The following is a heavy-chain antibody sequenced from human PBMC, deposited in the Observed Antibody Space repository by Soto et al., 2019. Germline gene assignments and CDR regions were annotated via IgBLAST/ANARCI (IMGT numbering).Heavy chain of an antibody. CDR2: ISAYNGNT. Sequence: ASVKVSCKASGYTFTSYGISWVRQAPGQGLEWMGWISAYNGNTNYAQKLQGRVTMTTDTSTSTAYMELRSLRSDDTAVYYCARVYCSGGSCYPGDYNFDYWGQGTLVTVSS. D-gene: IGHD2-15*01. CDR1: GYTFTSYG. V-gene: IGHV1-18*01. J-gene: IGHJ4*02. CDR3: ARVYCSGGSCYPGDYNFDY.